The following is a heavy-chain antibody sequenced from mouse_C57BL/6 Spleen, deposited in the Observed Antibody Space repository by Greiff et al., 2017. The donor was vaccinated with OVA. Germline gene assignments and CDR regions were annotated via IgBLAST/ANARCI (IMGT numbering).Heavy chain of an antibody. CDR2: IDPSDSYT. V-gene: IGHV1-69*01. D-gene: IGHD2-5*01. CDR1: GYTFTSYW. CDR3: ARGVYYSNSWFAY. J-gene: IGHJ3*01. Sequence: QVQLQQPGAELVMPGASVKLSCKASGYTFTSYWMHWVKQRPGQGLEWIGEIDPSDSYTNYNQKFKGKSTLTVDKSSSTAYMQLSSLTSEDSAVYYCARGVYYSNSWFAYWGQGTLVTVSA.